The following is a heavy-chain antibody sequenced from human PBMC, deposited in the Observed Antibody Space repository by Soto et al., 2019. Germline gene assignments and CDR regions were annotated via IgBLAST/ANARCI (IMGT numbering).Heavy chain of an antibody. J-gene: IGHJ6*02. CDR1: GFTFSSYA. Sequence: DVQLLESGGHLVQPGGSLRLSCAASGFTFSSYAMSWVRQAPGKGLEWVSSVSAGGDMTYYSDSVKGRFTISRDNSNNALYLQMNSLRIEDTALYYFASVDRGASGSPATYYYSGVDLWGQGTTVTVS. V-gene: IGHV3-23*01. CDR2: VSAGGDMT. D-gene: IGHD2-15*01. CDR3: ASVDRGASGSPATYYYSGVDL.